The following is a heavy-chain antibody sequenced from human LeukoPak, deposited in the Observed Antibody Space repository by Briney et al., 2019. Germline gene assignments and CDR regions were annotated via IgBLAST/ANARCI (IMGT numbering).Heavy chain of an antibody. CDR1: GFTFSSYA. J-gene: IGHJ3*02. V-gene: IGHV3-30-3*01. CDR2: ISYDGSNK. D-gene: IGHD3-22*01. Sequence: GRSLRLSCAASGFTFSSYAMHWVRQAPGKGLEWVAVISYDGSNKYYVDSVKGRFTISRDNSKNTLYLQMNSLRAEDTAVHYCARDYYDSSGYWPDAFDIWGQGTMVTVSS. CDR3: ARDYYDSSGYWPDAFDI.